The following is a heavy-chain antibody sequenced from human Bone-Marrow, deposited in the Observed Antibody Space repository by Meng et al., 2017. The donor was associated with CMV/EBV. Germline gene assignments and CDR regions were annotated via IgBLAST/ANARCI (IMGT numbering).Heavy chain of an antibody. J-gene: IGHJ4*02. CDR1: GYTFSTYE. Sequence: ASVKVSCKASGYTFSTYEINWVRQATGQGLEWMGWMNPNSGATVFAQKFQGRIITTRDTSISTAYMGLSSLRSEDTAVYYCARDPSGGGESTGFDYWGQGTPVTVSS. CDR2: MNPNSGAT. CDR3: ARDPSGGGESTGFDY. V-gene: IGHV1-8*03. D-gene: IGHD3-16*01.